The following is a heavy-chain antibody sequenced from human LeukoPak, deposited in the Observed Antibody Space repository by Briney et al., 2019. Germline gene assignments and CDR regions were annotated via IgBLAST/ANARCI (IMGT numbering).Heavy chain of an antibody. V-gene: IGHV1-69*13. CDR2: ITPIFGTA. Sequence: SVKVSCKASGGTFSSYAISWVRQAPGRGLEWMGGITPIFGTANYAQKFQGRVTITADESTSTAYMELSSLRSEDTAVYYCARDLDSYGYSGWFDPWGQGTPVTVSS. J-gene: IGHJ5*02. D-gene: IGHD5-18*01. CDR3: ARDLDSYGYSGWFDP. CDR1: GGTFSSYA.